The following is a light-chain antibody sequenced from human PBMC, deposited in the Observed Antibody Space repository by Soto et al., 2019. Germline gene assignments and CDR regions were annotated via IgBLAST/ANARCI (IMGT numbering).Light chain of an antibody. CDR1: QSVRTT. CDR3: QQYTDWPTT. J-gene: IGKJ1*01. Sequence: EIVMRQSPATLSVSPGQRATLSCRASQSVRTTVAWYHQRPGQAPRLLIYGASTRATGVPDRFSGGGSGTDSTLTVTSLQSEDFGIYYCQQYTDWPTTFGRGTKVEIK. V-gene: IGKV3-15*01. CDR2: GAS.